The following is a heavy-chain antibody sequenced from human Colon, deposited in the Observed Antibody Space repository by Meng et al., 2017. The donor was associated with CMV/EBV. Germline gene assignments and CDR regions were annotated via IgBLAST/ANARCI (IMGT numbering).Heavy chain of an antibody. D-gene: IGHD1-1*01. V-gene: IGHV1-18*01. CDR2: ISGSTGYT. Sequence: VQLVQSGADVKEPGASVLVSCRSSGYTFTSYGINWLRQAPGQGLEWMGWISGSTGYTNRAQKFQGRVTMTTDTSTSTAYLALTSLTSNDTAVYYCARGRPNWSGVLDYWGQGTLVTVSS. J-gene: IGHJ4*02. CDR3: ARGRPNWSGVLDY. CDR1: GYTFTSYG.